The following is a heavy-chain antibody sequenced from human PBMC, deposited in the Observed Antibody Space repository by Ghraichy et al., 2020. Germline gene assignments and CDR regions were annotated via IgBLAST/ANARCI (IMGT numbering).Heavy chain of an antibody. D-gene: IGHD1-14*01. CDR3: ATHPNSRYTPYYYGMDV. Sequence: ASVKVSCKVSGYTLTELSMHWVRQAPGKGLEWMGGFDPEDGETIYAQKFQGRVTMTEDTSTDTAYMELSSLRSEDTAVYYCATHPNSRYTPYYYGMDVWGQGTTVTVSS. J-gene: IGHJ6*02. V-gene: IGHV1-24*01. CDR1: GYTLTELS. CDR2: FDPEDGET.